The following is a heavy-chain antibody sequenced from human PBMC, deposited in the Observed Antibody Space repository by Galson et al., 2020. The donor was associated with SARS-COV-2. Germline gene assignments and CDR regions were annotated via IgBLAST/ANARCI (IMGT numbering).Heavy chain of an antibody. CDR1: GGSISSGGYS. V-gene: IGHV4-30-2*01. D-gene: IGHD3-10*01. Sequence: SETLSLTCAVSGGSISSGGYSWSWIRQPPGKGLEWIGYIYHSGSTYYNPSLKSRVTISVDRSKNQFSLKLSSVTAADTAVYYCARVRPPGSRVWFPDYGMDVWGQGTTVTVSS. CDR3: ARVRPPGSRVWFPDYGMDV. CDR2: IYHSGST. J-gene: IGHJ6*02.